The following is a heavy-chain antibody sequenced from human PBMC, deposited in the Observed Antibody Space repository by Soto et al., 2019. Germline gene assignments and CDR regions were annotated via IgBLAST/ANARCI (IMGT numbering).Heavy chain of an antibody. CDR2: ISSSGSTI. J-gene: IGHJ4*02. CDR3: ARGKQQLAWLFDY. Sequence: QVQLVESGGGLVKPGGSLRLSCAASGFTFSDYYMSWIRQAPGKGLEWVSYISSSGSTIYYADSVKGRFTISRDNAKNPRYLKMSGRVAEDTAVYYCARGKQQLAWLFDYWGQGTLVTVSS. V-gene: IGHV3-11*01. D-gene: IGHD6-13*01. CDR1: GFTFSDYY.